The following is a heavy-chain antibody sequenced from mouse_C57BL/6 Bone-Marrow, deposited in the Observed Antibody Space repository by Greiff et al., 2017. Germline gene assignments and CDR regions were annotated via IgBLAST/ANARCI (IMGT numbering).Heavy chain of an antibody. CDR1: GYTFTSYW. CDR3: ARSGKSPITTPYY. V-gene: IGHV1-72*01. Sequence: QVQLQQPGAELVKPGASVKLSCKASGYTFTSYWMHWVKQRPGRGLEWIGRIYPNSGGTKYNEKFKSKATLTVDKPSSTAYMQLSSLTSEDSAVYYCARSGKSPITTPYYWGQGTTLTVSS. J-gene: IGHJ2*01. CDR2: IYPNSGGT. D-gene: IGHD1-2*01.